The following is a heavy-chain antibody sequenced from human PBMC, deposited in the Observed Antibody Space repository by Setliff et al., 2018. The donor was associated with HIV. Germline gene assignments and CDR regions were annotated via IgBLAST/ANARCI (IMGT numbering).Heavy chain of an antibody. V-gene: IGHV4-59*01. Sequence: PSETLSLTCTVSGVSISYYHWGWIRQPPGKGLEWIGYISYTGNTNYNPSLKSRVAISLDTSTSKNEFSLKLTSVTAADTAVYFCARVHYSWDSFDYWGQGTLVTVSS. CDR3: ARVHYSWDSFDY. D-gene: IGHD2-15*01. J-gene: IGHJ4*02. CDR1: GVSISYYH. CDR2: ISYTGNT.